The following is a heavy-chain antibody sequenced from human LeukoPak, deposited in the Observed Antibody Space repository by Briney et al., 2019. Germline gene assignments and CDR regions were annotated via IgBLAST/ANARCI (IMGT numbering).Heavy chain of an antibody. D-gene: IGHD3-10*01. Sequence: GGSLRLSCAASGFTFSDYYMSWIRQAPGKELEWVSYISRSGSFISYTDSVKGRFTISRDSAKNSLYLQMNSLRADDTAVYYCAREGPMLRGVIGGKIDYWGQGTLVTVSS. CDR3: AREGPMLRGVIGGKIDY. J-gene: IGHJ4*02. V-gene: IGHV3-11*01. CDR2: ISRSGSFI. CDR1: GFTFSDYY.